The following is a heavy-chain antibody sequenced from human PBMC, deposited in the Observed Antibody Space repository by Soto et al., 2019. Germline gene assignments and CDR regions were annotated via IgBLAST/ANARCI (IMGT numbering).Heavy chain of an antibody. Sequence: SETLSLTCTVSGGSISSSSYYWGWIRQPPGKGLEWIGSIYYSGSTYYNPSLKSRVTISVDTSKNQFSLKLSSVTAADTAVYYCARHRHYYGSGSYFDYWGQGTLVTVSS. CDR1: GGSISSSSYY. J-gene: IGHJ4*02. V-gene: IGHV4-39*01. D-gene: IGHD3-10*01. CDR2: IYYSGST. CDR3: ARHRHYYGSGSYFDY.